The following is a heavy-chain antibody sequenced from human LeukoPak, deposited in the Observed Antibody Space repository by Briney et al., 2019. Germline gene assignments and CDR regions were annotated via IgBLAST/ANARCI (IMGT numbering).Heavy chain of an antibody. J-gene: IGHJ5*02. Sequence: SETLSLTCTVSGGSISSSSYYWGWIRQPPGKGLEWIGSIYYSGSTYYNPSLKSRVTISVDTSKNQFSLKLSSVTAADTAVYYCARDRWVRGANNWFDPWGQGTLVTVSS. CDR2: IYYSGST. CDR3: ARDRWVRGANNWFDP. CDR1: GGSISSSSYY. D-gene: IGHD3-10*01. V-gene: IGHV4-39*07.